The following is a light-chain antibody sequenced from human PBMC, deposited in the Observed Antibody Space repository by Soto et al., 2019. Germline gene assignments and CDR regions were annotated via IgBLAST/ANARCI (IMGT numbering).Light chain of an antibody. V-gene: IGKV3-20*01. J-gene: IGKJ2*01. CDR2: GAS. CDR1: QSVSSTY. CDR3: QQYGSSPPYT. Sequence: EIVLTQSPGILSLSPGERATLSCRASQSVSSTYLAWYQQKPGQAPRLLLYGASSSATGIPDRFSGSGSGTDFTLTISRLEPEDFAVYYCQQYGSSPPYTFGQGTKLEIK.